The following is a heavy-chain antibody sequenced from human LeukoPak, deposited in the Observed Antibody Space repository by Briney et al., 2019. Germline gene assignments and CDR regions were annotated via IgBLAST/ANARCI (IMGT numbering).Heavy chain of an antibody. CDR2: IKQDGSEK. Sequence: GGSLSLSCAASGFTFSSYWMSWVRQAPGKGLEWVTNIKQDGSEKYYVDSVKGRFTISRDNAKNSLYLQMNSLRAEDTAVYYCARDAAVQQLGYYYYYMDVWGKGTTVTVSS. D-gene: IGHD6-13*01. CDR1: GFTFSSYW. CDR3: ARDAAVQQLGYYYYYMDV. V-gene: IGHV3-7*01. J-gene: IGHJ6*03.